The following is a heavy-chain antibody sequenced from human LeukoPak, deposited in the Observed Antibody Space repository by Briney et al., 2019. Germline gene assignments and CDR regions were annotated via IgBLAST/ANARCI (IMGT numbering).Heavy chain of an antibody. J-gene: IGHJ3*01. Sequence: SETLSLTCTVSGSISSYYWSWIRPPPGKGLEWIGYIYTSGATNYNPSLKSRVTISVDTSKNQFSLDLSSVTAADSAVYYCARQKCTSASCLTKNAFDVWGQGTMVTVSS. CDR1: GSISSYY. V-gene: IGHV4-4*09. CDR2: IYTSGAT. D-gene: IGHD2-2*01. CDR3: ARQKCTSASCLTKNAFDV.